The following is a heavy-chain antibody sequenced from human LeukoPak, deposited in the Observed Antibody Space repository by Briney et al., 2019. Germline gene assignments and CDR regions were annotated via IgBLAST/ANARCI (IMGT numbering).Heavy chain of an antibody. CDR3: AKDRGSGSIY. J-gene: IGHJ4*02. CDR2: ISGDGGST. D-gene: IGHD3-10*01. CDR1: GFTFDDYA. V-gene: IGHV3-43*02. Sequence: GGSLRLSCAASGFTFDDYAMHWVRQAPGEGLEWVSHISGDGGSTYYTDSVKGRFTISRDNSKNSLYVQMNSQRSEDTALYYCAKDRGSGSIYWGQGTLVTVSS.